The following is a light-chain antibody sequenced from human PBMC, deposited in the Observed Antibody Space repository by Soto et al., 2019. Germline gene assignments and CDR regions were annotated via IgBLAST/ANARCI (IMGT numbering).Light chain of an antibody. J-gene: IGLJ1*01. V-gene: IGLV2-14*01. CDR3: SSYTSSSTLYV. CDR1: SSDVGNYDY. Sequence: QSALTQPASVSGSPGQSITISCTGTSSDVGNYDYVSWYQQHPGNAPKLMIFEVSHRPSGVSNRFSGSKSGNTASLTISGLQAEDEADYYCSSYTSSSTLYVFGTGTKVTFL. CDR2: EVS.